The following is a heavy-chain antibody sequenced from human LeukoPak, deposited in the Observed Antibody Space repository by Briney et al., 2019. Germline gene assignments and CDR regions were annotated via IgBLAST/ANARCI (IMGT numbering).Heavy chain of an antibody. V-gene: IGHV1-2*02. CDR1: GYTFTGYY. CDR2: INPNSGGT. J-gene: IGHJ4*02. D-gene: IGHD5-12*01. CDR3: ARVISQATSYFDY. Sequence: ASVKVSCKASGYTFTGYYMHWVRQAPGQGLEWMGWINPNSGGTNYAQKFQGRVTMTRDTSISTAYMELSRLRSDDMAVYYCARVISQATSYFDYWGQGTLVTVSS.